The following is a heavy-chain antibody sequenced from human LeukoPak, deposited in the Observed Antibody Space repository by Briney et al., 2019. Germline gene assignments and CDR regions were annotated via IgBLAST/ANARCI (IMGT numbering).Heavy chain of an antibody. CDR2: MDQDETEK. Sequence: PGGSLRLSCAASGFTFSTYWMSWFRQAPGKGREWVAKMDQDETEKNYVDSVKGRFTISRDNAKNLLYVQMNSLRAEDTAVYYCARDRGYSTFDIWGQGTMVTVSS. J-gene: IGHJ3*02. CDR3: ARDRGYSTFDI. CDR1: GFTFSTYW. D-gene: IGHD5-18*01. V-gene: IGHV3-7*05.